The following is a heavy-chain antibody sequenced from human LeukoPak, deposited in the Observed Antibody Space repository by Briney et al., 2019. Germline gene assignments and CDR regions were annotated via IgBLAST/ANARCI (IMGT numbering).Heavy chain of an antibody. D-gene: IGHD1-26*01. J-gene: IGHJ4*02. Sequence: GGSLRLSCAASGFTFSSYSMNWVRQAPGKGLEWVSSISSSGSYIYYADSVKGRFTISRDNSKNTLYLQMNSLRAEDTAVYYCAKDEKWELLLGPLFDYWGQGTLVTVSS. CDR3: AKDEKWELLLGPLFDY. CDR2: ISSSGSYI. CDR1: GFTFSSYS. V-gene: IGHV3-21*01.